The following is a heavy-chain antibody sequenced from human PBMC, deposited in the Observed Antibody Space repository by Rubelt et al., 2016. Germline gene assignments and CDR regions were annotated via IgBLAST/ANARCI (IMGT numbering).Heavy chain of an antibody. CDR1: GGTFSSYA. Sequence: QVQLVQSGAEVKKPGSSVKVSCKASGGTFSSYAISWVRQAPGQGLEWMGWISAYNGNTNYAQKLQGRVTMTTDTSTSTAYMGLRSLRSDDTAVYYCARDGSAAAGTLGYYYYYGMDVWGQGTTVTVSS. D-gene: IGHD6-13*01. CDR3: ARDGSAAAGTLGYYYYYGMDV. V-gene: IGHV1-18*01. J-gene: IGHJ6*02. CDR2: ISAYNGNT.